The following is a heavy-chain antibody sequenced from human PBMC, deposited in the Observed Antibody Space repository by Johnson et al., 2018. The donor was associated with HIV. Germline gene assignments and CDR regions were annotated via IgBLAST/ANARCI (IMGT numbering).Heavy chain of an antibody. CDR2: MRYDGSNK. CDR1: GFTFSSYG. Sequence: QVQLVESGGGVVQPGGSLRLSCAASGFTFSSYGMHWVRQAPGKGLEWVAFMRYDGSNKDYADSVKGRFTISRDNSKNTLYLQMNSLRAEDTAVYYCAKDTYDSDAFDIWGQGTMVTVSS. D-gene: IGHD3-22*01. J-gene: IGHJ3*02. CDR3: AKDTYDSDAFDI. V-gene: IGHV3-30*02.